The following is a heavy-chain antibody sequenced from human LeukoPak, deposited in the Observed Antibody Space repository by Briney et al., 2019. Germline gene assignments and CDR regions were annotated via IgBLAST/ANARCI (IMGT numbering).Heavy chain of an antibody. CDR1: GYTFISYY. J-gene: IGHJ4*02. V-gene: IGHV1-46*01. Sequence: GASVKVSCKASGYTFISYYMHWVRQAPRQGLEWMGLINPSGGRTSYAQKFQGRATMTRDTSTNTVYMDLYSLRSEDTAVYYCARGGRDYYDTSGYYSWGQGTLVTVSS. CDR2: INPSGGRT. D-gene: IGHD3-22*01. CDR3: ARGGRDYYDTSGYYS.